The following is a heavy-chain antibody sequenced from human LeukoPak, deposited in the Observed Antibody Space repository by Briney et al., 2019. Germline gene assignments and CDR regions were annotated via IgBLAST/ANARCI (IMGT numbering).Heavy chain of an antibody. J-gene: IGHJ4*02. CDR3: ARDRNSGALDY. CDR2: ISSSSTI. Sequence: GSLRLSCAASGFTFSSYSTNWVRQAPGKGLEWVSYISSSSTIYYADSVKGRFTISRDNAKNSLYLQMNSLRAEDTAVYYCARDRNSGALDYWGQGTLVTVSS. D-gene: IGHD4/OR15-4a*01. V-gene: IGHV3-48*01. CDR1: GFTFSSYS.